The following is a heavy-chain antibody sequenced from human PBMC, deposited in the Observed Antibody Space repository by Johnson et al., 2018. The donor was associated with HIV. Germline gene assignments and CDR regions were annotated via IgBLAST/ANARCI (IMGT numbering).Heavy chain of an antibody. CDR1: GFIFSDYY. D-gene: IGHD3-9*01. CDR3: AREEGTDILTRGDAFDI. Sequence: QVQLVESGGDLVKPGGSLRLSCAASGFIFSDYYMTWIRQAPGKGLESISYISSSGRTIYYADSLRGRFTRSRDNAKKSLYLQMNSRRAEDTAVYYCAREEGTDILTRGDAFDIWGQGTMVTVSS. J-gene: IGHJ3*02. V-gene: IGHV3-11*04. CDR2: ISSSGRTI.